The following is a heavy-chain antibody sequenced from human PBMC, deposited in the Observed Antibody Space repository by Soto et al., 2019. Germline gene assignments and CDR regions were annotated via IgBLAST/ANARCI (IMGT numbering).Heavy chain of an antibody. CDR3: ARVGIIAAAGPRGDNYYYYGMDV. Sequence: SGPTLVNPTQTLTLTCTFSGFSLSTSGMCVSWIRQPPGKALEWLALIDWDDDKYYSTSLKTRLTISKDTSKNQVVLTMTNMDPGDTATYYCARVGIIAAAGPRGDNYYYYGMDVWGQGTTVTVSS. D-gene: IGHD6-13*01. CDR2: IDWDDDK. J-gene: IGHJ6*02. CDR1: GFSLSTSGMC. V-gene: IGHV2-70*01.